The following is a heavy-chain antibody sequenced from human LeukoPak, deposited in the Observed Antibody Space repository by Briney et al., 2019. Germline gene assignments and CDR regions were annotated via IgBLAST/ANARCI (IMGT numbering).Heavy chain of an antibody. V-gene: IGHV3-7*01. CDR2: IKQDGSEK. CDR3: VRDSVGTTPGGY. CDR1: GFTFSSYW. Sequence: GGSLRLSCAASGFTFSSYWMSWVRQAPGKGLEWVANIKQDGSEKYYVDSVKGRFTISRDNAKNTLHLQMNSLRVEDTAVYYCVRDSVGTTPGGYWGQGTLVTVSS. J-gene: IGHJ4*02. D-gene: IGHD1-14*01.